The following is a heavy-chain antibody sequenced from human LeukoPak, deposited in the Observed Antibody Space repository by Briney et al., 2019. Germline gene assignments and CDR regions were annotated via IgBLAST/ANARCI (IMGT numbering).Heavy chain of an antibody. J-gene: IGHJ4*02. D-gene: IGHD6-19*01. Sequence: GESLKISCMGSGYSFTNYWITWVRHMPGKALEWMGRIDPSDSYTNYSPSFQGHVTISADQSISTAYLQWSSLKASDTAMYYCARLSIAVAGGDYFDYWGQGTLVTVSS. CDR2: IDPSDSYT. V-gene: IGHV5-10-1*01. CDR3: ARLSIAVAGGDYFDY. CDR1: GYSFTNYW.